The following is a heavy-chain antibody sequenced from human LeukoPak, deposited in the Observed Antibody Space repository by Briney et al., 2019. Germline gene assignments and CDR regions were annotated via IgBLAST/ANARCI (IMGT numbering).Heavy chain of an antibody. D-gene: IGHD2-21*02. J-gene: IGHJ4*02. CDR3: ARVRRGGDSRYFGY. V-gene: IGHV3-11*01. CDR2: ISRLGDTI. CDR1: GFTFTDYF. Sequence: AGGSLRLSCAASGFTFTDYFMGWIRQAPGKGLDWVSHISRLGDTIDYADSVKGRFTISRDNAKNSLFLQMNFLRAEDTAVYFCARVRRGGDSRYFGYWGQGALVTVSS.